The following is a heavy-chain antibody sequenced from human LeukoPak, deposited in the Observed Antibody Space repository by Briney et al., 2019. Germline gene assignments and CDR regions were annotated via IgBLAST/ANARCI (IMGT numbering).Heavy chain of an antibody. D-gene: IGHD3-22*01. CDR3: ARVDSSGYYYKVDY. Sequence: PSETLSLTCTVSGGSISSYYWSWIRQPPGKGLEWIGYIYYSGSTNCNPSLKSRVTISVDTSKNQFSLKLSSVTAADTAVYYCARVDSSGYYYKVDYWGQGTLVTVSS. CDR1: GGSISSYY. CDR2: IYYSGST. V-gene: IGHV4-59*01. J-gene: IGHJ4*02.